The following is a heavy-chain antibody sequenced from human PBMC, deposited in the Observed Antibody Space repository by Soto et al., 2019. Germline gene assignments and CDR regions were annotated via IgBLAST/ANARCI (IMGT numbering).Heavy chain of an antibody. CDR2: NYYSGRT. V-gene: IGHV4-39*01. Sequence: QLQLQESGPGLVKPSETLSLTCTVSGGSISSSSYYWGWIRQPPGKGLEWIGSNYYSGRTYYNPSLKSRVTISVDTSKNQFSLKLSSVTAADTAVYYCARPRQAGVRENSNWFDPWGQGTLVTVSS. CDR1: GGSISSSSYY. D-gene: IGHD3-10*01. CDR3: ARPRQAGVRENSNWFDP. J-gene: IGHJ5*02.